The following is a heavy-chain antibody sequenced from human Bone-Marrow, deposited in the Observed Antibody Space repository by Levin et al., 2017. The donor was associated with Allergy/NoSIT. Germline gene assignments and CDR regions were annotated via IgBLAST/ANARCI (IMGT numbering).Heavy chain of an antibody. CDR1: GFTVSSNY. J-gene: IGHJ4*02. CDR3: ARAPWGCSGGSCYPPPDY. Sequence: SCAASGFTVSSNYMSWVRQAPGKGLEWVSVIYSGGSTYYADSVKGRFTISRDNSKNTLYLQMNSLRAEDTAVYYCARAPWGCSGGSCYPPPDYWGQGTLVTVSS. V-gene: IGHV3-53*01. D-gene: IGHD2-15*01. CDR2: IYSGGST.